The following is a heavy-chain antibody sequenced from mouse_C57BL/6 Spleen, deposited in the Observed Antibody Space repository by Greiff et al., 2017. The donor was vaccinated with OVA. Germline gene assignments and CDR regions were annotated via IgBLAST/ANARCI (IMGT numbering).Heavy chain of an antibody. V-gene: IGHV5-17*01. CDR2: ISSGSSTI. CDR1: GFTFSDYG. D-gene: IGHD2-4*01. CDR3: AREGLRGFAY. Sequence: DVMLVESGGGLVKPGGSLKLSCAASGFTFSDYGMHWVRQAPEKGLEWVAYISSGSSTIYYADTVKGRFTISRDNAKNTLFLQMTSLRSEDTAMYYCAREGLRGFAYWGQGTLVTVSA. J-gene: IGHJ3*01.